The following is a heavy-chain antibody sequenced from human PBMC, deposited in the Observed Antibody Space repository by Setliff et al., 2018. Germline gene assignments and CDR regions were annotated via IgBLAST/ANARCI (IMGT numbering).Heavy chain of an antibody. CDR1: GFTFSDYY. Sequence: GGSLRLSCAASGFTFSDYYMSWIRQAPGKGLEWVSYISVSGSYIDYADSVKGRFTISRDNTKNSVYLQIGSLTVEDTAVYYCARDKDKDFDFWGQGTLVTVSS. CDR2: ISVSGSYI. CDR3: ARDKDKDFDF. J-gene: IGHJ4*02. V-gene: IGHV3-11*05.